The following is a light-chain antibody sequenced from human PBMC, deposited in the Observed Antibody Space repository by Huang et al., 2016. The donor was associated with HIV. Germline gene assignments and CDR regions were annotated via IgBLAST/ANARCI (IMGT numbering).Light chain of an antibody. Sequence: DIQMTQSPSSLSAFVGDKVTITCRASENISKYFNWYQQKPGQAPNLLLYAASSLQSGVPSRFSGSGTGTDFNLTINSLQPEDYATYCCQQSYNAPRTFGQGTKVEIK. CDR3: QQSYNAPRT. CDR2: AAS. CDR1: ENISKY. J-gene: IGKJ1*01. V-gene: IGKV1-39*01.